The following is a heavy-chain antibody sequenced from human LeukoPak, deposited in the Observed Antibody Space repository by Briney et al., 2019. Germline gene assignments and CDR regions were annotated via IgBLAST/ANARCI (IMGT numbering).Heavy chain of an antibody. CDR1: GFTFSRYA. V-gene: IGHV3-64*01. Sequence: PGGSLRLSCAAWGFTFSRYAMHWVRQAPGKGLEYVSAISSNGGSTYYANSVKGRFTISTDNSKNTLYPQMGSLRAEDMTVYYCARGAYYDSSGPFGYWGQGTLVTVSS. CDR2: ISSNGGST. D-gene: IGHD3-22*01. CDR3: ARGAYYDSSGPFGY. J-gene: IGHJ4*02.